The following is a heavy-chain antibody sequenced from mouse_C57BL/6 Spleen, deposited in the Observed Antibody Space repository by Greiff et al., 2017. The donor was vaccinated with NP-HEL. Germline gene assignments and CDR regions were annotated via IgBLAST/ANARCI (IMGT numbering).Heavy chain of an antibody. CDR3: ARWITTVVARTMDY. J-gene: IGHJ4*01. CDR2: IYPGSGST. Sequence: VQLQQSGAELVKPGASVKMSCKASGYTFTSYWITWVKQRPGQGLEWIGDIYPGSGSTNYNEKFKSKATLTVDTSSSTAYMQLSSLTSEDSAVYYCARWITTVVARTMDYWGQGTSVTVSS. CDR1: GYTFTSYW. V-gene: IGHV1-55*01. D-gene: IGHD1-1*01.